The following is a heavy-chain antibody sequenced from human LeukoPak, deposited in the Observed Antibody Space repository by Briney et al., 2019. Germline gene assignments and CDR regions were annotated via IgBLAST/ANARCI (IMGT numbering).Heavy chain of an antibody. D-gene: IGHD2/OR15-2a*01. CDR3: ARDSTYTMDL. CDR2: VKQDGSEK. Sequence: GGSLRLSCAASGFTFRRYWMNWVRQAPGKGLEWVANVKQDGSEKYYEDSVKGRFTISRDNAKNSLYLQINSLRAEDTAVYYCARDSTYTMDLWGRGTTVTVSS. J-gene: IGHJ6*02. CDR1: GFTFRRYW. V-gene: IGHV3-7*01.